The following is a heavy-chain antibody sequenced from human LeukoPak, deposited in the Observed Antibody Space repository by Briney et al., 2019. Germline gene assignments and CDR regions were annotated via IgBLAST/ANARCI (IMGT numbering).Heavy chain of an antibody. J-gene: IGHJ4*02. Sequence: GGSLRLSCAASGFTFSSYGMHWVRQPPGKGLEWVAVLWYDGSNKYYADSVKGRFTISRDNSKNTLYLQMNSLRAEDTAVYYCARDVYYGSGSYFDYWGQGTLVTVSS. CDR2: LWYDGSNK. V-gene: IGHV3-33*01. CDR3: ARDVYYGSGSYFDY. D-gene: IGHD3-10*01. CDR1: GFTFSSYG.